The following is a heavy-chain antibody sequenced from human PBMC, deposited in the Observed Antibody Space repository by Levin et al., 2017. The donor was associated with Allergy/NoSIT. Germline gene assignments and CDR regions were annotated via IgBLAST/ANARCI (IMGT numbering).Heavy chain of an antibody. D-gene: IGHD5-24*01. Sequence: GGSLRLSCAGSGITFGNYAMSWVRQAPGKGLEWVSGISGSGATTFYADSVKGRLTISRDKSMNTVFLQMNSLKVDDTAVYYCAKESAKIRGDFDYWGQGTLVTVSS. J-gene: IGHJ4*02. CDR2: ISGSGATT. CDR1: GITFGNYA. CDR3: AKESAKIRGDFDY. V-gene: IGHV3-23*01.